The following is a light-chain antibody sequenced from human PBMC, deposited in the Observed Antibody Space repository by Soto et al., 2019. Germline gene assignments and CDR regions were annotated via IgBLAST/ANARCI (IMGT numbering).Light chain of an antibody. CDR3: CLYVGATTYV. CDR1: SVYVGTYSL. J-gene: IGLJ1*01. Sequence: QSVLAQPASVSGSPGQSITISCTGASVYVGTYSLVSWYQQHPGKAPKVVIYEGHKRPSGVPDRFSGSTSVNTAPLTISGLQTDDEADYYCCLYVGATTYVFGTGTKVTVL. CDR2: EGH. V-gene: IGLV2-23*01.